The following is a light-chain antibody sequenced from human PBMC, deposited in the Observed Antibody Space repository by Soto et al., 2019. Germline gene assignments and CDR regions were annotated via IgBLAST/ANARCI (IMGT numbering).Light chain of an antibody. V-gene: IGKV1-5*01. Sequence: DIQITQNPSTLSASVGYRFTITCLASQSISSWLAWYQQKPGKAPKLLIYDASSLESGVPSRFSGGGSGTDFTLTISSLQPEDFATYYCQQSYSTPITFGQLTLLAI. CDR1: QSISSW. J-gene: IGKJ5*01. CDR2: DAS. CDR3: QQSYSTPIT.